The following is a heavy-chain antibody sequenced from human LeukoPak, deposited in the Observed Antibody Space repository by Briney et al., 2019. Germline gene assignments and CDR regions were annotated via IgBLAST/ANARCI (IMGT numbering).Heavy chain of an antibody. CDR2: INHSGST. CDR3: ARASSSGWYRGIGWFDP. J-gene: IGHJ5*02. CDR1: GFTFSSYA. D-gene: IGHD6-19*01. V-gene: IGHV4-34*01. Sequence: GSLRLSCAGSGFTFSSYAMSWIRQPPGKGLEWIGEINHSGSTNYNPSLKSRVTISVDTSKNQFSLKLSSVTAADTAVYYCARASSSGWYRGIGWFDPWGQGTLVTVSS.